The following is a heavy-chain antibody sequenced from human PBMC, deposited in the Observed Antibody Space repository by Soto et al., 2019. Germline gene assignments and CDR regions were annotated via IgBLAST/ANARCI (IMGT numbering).Heavy chain of an antibody. J-gene: IGHJ4*02. CDR1: GGTFSSYA. CDR3: ARGGEDIVLVPAASPDPKPHY. V-gene: IGHV1-69*12. CDR2: IIPIFGTA. Sequence: QVQLVQSGAEVKKPGSSVKVSCKASGGTFSSYAISWVRQAPGQGLEWMGGIIPIFGTANYAQKFQGRVTITADESPXXDXMXXGSLRSEDTAVYYCARGGEDIVLVPAASPDPKPHYWGQGTLVTVSS. D-gene: IGHD2-2*01.